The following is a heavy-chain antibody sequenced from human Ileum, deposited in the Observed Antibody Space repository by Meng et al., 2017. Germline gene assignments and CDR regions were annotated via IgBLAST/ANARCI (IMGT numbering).Heavy chain of an antibody. Sequence: QVQLQESGPGLVKVSQTLPLTCTVSGGSIGSAAYYWTWIRQHPAKGLEWIGYIHYTGSTSYNPSLESRTSTSIDTSNNQFSLKVTSVTAADTAVYYCARGVSAAGLFDNWGPGTLVTVS. CDR3: ARGVSAAGLFDN. CDR2: IHYTGST. J-gene: IGHJ4*02. D-gene: IGHD2-2*01. V-gene: IGHV4-31*03. CDR1: GGSIGSAAYY.